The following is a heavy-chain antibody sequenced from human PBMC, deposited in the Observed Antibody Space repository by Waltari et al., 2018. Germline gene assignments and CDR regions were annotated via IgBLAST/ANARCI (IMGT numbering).Heavy chain of an antibody. D-gene: IGHD3-10*01. CDR1: GFTFSSYS. CDR2: ISSSSSTI. V-gene: IGHV3-48*04. Sequence: EVQLVESGGGLVQPGGSLRLSCAASGFTFSSYSMNWVRQAPGRGLEWVSYISSSSSTIYYADSGKGRFTISRDNAKNSLYLQMNSLRAEDTAVYYCARDRDYYGSGSFGLGDVWGQGTTVTVSS. CDR3: ARDRDYYGSGSFGLGDV. J-gene: IGHJ6*02.